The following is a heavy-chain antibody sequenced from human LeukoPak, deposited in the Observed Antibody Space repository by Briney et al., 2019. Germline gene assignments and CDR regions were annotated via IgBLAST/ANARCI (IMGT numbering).Heavy chain of an antibody. CDR3: ARVDSYGYWGSSWFDP. V-gene: IGHV1-69*13. Sequence: ASVKVSCKASGGTFSSYAISWVRQAPGQGLEWMGGIIPIFGTANYAQKFQGRVTITADESTSTAYMELSSLRSEDTAVYYCARVDSYGYWGSSWFDPWGQGTLVTVSS. CDR1: GGTFSSYA. D-gene: IGHD5-18*01. CDR2: IIPIFGTA. J-gene: IGHJ5*02.